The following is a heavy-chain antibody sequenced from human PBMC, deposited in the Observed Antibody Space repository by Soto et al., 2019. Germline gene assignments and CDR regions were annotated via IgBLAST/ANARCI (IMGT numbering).Heavy chain of an antibody. V-gene: IGHV3-66*01. CDR2: IYSGGST. Sequence: GGSLRLSCAASGVTVSSNYMSWVRQAPGKGLEWVSVIYSGGSTYYADSVKGRFTISRDNSKNTLYLQMNSLRAEDTAVYYCSASSSWSYYYGMDVWGQGTTVTVSS. J-gene: IGHJ6*02. CDR1: GVTVSSNY. CDR3: SASSSWSYYYGMDV. D-gene: IGHD6-13*01.